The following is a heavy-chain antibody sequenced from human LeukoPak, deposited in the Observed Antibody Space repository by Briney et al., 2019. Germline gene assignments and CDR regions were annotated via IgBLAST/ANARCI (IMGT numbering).Heavy chain of an antibody. CDR2: IYYSGST. CDR3: ARADLQYYDYVWGSYRPSGNAFDI. CDR1: GGSISSGGYS. V-gene: IGHV4-30-4*07. Sequence: PSETLSLTCAVSGGSISSGGYSWSWIRQPPGKGLEWIGYIYYSGSTYYNPSLKSRVTISVNTSKNQFSLKLSSVTAADTAVYYCARADLQYYDYVWGSYRPSGNAFDIWGQGTMVTVSS. D-gene: IGHD3-16*02. J-gene: IGHJ3*02.